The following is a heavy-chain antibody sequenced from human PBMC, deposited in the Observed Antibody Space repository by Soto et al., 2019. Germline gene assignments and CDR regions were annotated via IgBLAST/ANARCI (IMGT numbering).Heavy chain of an antibody. V-gene: IGHV1-46*03. Sequence: QVQLVQSGAEVKKPGASVKVSCKASGYTFTSYYMHWVRQAPGQGLEWMGIIHPSGGSTSYAQKFQGRVTMTRDTSTSTVYMEVSSPRSEDTAVYYCARVGCSSTSCYGSEFDYGCQGTLVAVSS. CDR2: IHPSGGST. CDR3: ARVGCSSTSCYGSEFDY. CDR1: GYTFTSYY. J-gene: IGHJ4*02. D-gene: IGHD2-2*01.